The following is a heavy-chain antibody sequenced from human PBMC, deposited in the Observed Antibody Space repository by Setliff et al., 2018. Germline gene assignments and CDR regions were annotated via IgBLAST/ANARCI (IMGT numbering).Heavy chain of an antibody. V-gene: IGHV4-39*07. CDR3: ARMSGFLYIDV. J-gene: IGHJ6*04. CDR2: TYYSGNT. D-gene: IGHD3-3*01. Sequence: ASETLSLTCTVSGASVSGNSYYWGWIRQPPGKGLEWIASTYYSGNTYYNPSLKSRVTISVDTSKNQFSLQLSSVTAADTAVYYCARMSGFLYIDVWGKGTTVTVSS. CDR1: GASVSGNSYY.